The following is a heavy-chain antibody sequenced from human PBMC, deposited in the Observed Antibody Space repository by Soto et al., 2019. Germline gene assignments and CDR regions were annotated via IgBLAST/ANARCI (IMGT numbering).Heavy chain of an antibody. J-gene: IGHJ5*02. Sequence: GESMMISSEGSGYSVNTYWSSLVLQVAAKGLEWMGRIDPGTSYSNYSPSFEGHVTISVDKSKSTAFLQWSSLKASDTAMYYCARHPTLHQSRVWSGFDPWGQGTLVTVSS. CDR2: IDPGTSYS. D-gene: IGHD3-3*01. CDR1: GYSVNTYW. CDR3: ARHPTLHQSRVWSGFDP. V-gene: IGHV5-10-1*01.